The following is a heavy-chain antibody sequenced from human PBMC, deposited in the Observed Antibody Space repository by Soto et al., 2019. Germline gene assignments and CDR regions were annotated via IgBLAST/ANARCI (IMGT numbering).Heavy chain of an antibody. CDR3: ARDYYYDSPVAFDY. D-gene: IGHD3-22*01. V-gene: IGHV1-18*01. CDR2: INAGNGNT. CDR1: GYTFTSYG. Sequence: GASVKVSCKASGYTFTSYGISWVRQAPGQRLEWMGWINAGNGNTNYSQKFQGRVTMTRDTSASTAYMELSSLRSEDTAVYYCARDYYYDSPVAFDYWGQGTLVTVSS. J-gene: IGHJ4*02.